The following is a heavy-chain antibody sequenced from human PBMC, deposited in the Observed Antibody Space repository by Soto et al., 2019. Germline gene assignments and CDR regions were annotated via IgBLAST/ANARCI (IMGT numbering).Heavy chain of an antibody. CDR2: ISSTTNYI. CDR1: GFTFTMYS. V-gene: IGHV3-21*06. J-gene: IGHJ4*02. CDR3: ARESEDLTPNFDY. Sequence: GSLRLSCSASGFTFTMYSMNWVLQAPGKGLEWVSSISSTTNYIYYGDSMKGRFTISRDNAKNSLYLEMNSLRAEDTAVYYCARESEDLTPNFDYWGQGTLVTVSS.